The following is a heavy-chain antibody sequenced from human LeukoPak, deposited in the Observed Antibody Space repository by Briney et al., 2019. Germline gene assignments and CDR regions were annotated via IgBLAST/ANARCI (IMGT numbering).Heavy chain of an antibody. V-gene: IGHV4-31*03. J-gene: IGHJ4*02. CDR1: GGSISSSSYY. Sequence: PSETLSLTCTVSGGSISSSSYYWSWIRQHPGKGLEWIGYIYYSGSTYYNPSLKSRVTISVDTSKNQFSLKLSSVTAADTAVYYCARASIVGATLDYWGQGTLVTVSS. CDR3: ARASIVGATLDY. CDR2: IYYSGST. D-gene: IGHD1-26*01.